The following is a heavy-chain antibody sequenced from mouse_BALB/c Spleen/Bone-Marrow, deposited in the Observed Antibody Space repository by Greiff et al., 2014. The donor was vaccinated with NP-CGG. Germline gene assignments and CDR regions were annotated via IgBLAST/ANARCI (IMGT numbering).Heavy chain of an antibody. CDR2: IDPANGDT. D-gene: IGHD1-1*01. CDR3: TKPSFYYGSSYWYFDV. CDR1: GFNIKDTY. Sequence: EVKLVESGAELAKPGASVKLSCTASGFNIKDTYMHWVKQRPEQGLEWIGRIDPANGDTKYVPKFQGKATITADTSSNTAYLQLSSLTSEDTAVYYCTKPSFYYGSSYWYFDVWGAGTTVTVSS. V-gene: IGHV14-3*02. J-gene: IGHJ1*01.